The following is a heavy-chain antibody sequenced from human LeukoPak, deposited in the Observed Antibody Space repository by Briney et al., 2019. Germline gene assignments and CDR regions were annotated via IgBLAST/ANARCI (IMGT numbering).Heavy chain of an antibody. V-gene: IGHV4-30-4*01. Sequence: SQTLSLTCTVSGASITSGDYYWSWIRQPPGKGLEWIGYIHYSGSTYYSPSLKSRVTISVDTSKSQFSLKLNSVTAADTAVYYCARGDGSGSLVYFDYWGQGTLVTVSS. J-gene: IGHJ4*02. CDR3: ARGDGSGSLVYFDY. CDR1: GASITSGDYY. D-gene: IGHD3-10*01. CDR2: IHYSGST.